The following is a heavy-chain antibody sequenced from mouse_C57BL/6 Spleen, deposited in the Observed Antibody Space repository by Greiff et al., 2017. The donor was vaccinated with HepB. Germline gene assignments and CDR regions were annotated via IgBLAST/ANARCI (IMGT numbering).Heavy chain of an antibody. J-gene: IGHJ4*01. V-gene: IGHV1-55*01. Sequence: QVQLQQSGAELVKPGASVKMSCKASGYTFTSYWITWVKQRPGQGLEWIGDIYPGSGSTNYNEKFKSKATLTVDTSSSTAYMQLSSLTSEDSAVYYCARDDYGNRYAMDYWGQGTSVTVSS. CDR1: GYTFTSYW. CDR2: IYPGSGST. D-gene: IGHD2-1*01. CDR3: ARDDYGNRYAMDY.